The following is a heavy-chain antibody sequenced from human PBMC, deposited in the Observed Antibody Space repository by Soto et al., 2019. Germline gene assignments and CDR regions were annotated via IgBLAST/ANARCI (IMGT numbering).Heavy chain of an antibody. CDR2: IYFSGGT. J-gene: IGHJ4*02. Sequence: SETLSLTCSVSGSSVSSGSFYWSWIRQPPGRGLEWIGYIYFSGGTNFNPSLQSRVTISRDTSRNQFSLRLSSVTAADTAVYFFPRTPRGPSRFYYRGQGSLVTVSA. CDR3: PRTPRGPSRFYY. D-gene: IGHD2-15*01. V-gene: IGHV4-61*01. CDR1: GSSVSSGSFY.